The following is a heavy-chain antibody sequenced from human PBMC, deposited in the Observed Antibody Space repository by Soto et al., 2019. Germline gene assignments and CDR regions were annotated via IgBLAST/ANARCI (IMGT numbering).Heavy chain of an antibody. D-gene: IGHD3-16*01. J-gene: IGHJ4*02. V-gene: IGHV4-59*01. CDR1: GGSISNYY. Sequence: QVQLQESGPGLVKPSETLSLTCTVSGGSISNYYWSWIRQPPGKGLEWIGYIYDSGSTNNNPSLKSRVTISVDTSKKQFSLNLSSVTAADTAVYYCERGWGYFDYWGQGTLVTVSS. CDR2: IYDSGST. CDR3: ERGWGYFDY.